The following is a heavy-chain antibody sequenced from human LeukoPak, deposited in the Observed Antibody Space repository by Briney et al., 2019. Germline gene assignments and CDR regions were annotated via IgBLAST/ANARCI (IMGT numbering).Heavy chain of an antibody. D-gene: IGHD3-22*01. J-gene: IGHJ4*02. V-gene: IGHV4-39*01. CDR2: IYNSGST. Sequence: SETLSLTCTVSGGSISSSRYYWGWIRQPPGKGLEWIGSIYNSGSTYYNPSLKSRVTISVDTSKNQFSLKLSSVTAADTADYYCVRRVAGSSYRDYWGQGTLVTVSS. CDR1: GGSISSSRYY. CDR3: VRRVAGSSYRDY.